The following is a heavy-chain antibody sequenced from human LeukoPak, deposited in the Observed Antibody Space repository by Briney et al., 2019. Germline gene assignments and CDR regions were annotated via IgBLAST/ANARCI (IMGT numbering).Heavy chain of an antibody. Sequence: ASVKVSCKASGYTFTSYTMNWVRQAPGQGLEWMGWINTNTGNPTYAQGYTGRFVFSLDTSVSTAYLQISSLKAEDTAVYYCARAYQRFGGLSLPDYWGQGTLVTVSS. V-gene: IGHV7-4-1*02. J-gene: IGHJ4*02. CDR1: GYTFTSYT. CDR2: INTNTGNP. CDR3: ARAYQRFGGLSLPDY. D-gene: IGHD3-16*01.